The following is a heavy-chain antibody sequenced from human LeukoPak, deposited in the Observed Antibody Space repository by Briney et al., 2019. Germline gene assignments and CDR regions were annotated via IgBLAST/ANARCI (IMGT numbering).Heavy chain of an antibody. CDR2: ISSRSSTI. Sequence: GGSLRLSCAASGFTFSSYSMNWVRQAPGKGLEWVSYISSRSSTIYYADSVKGRFTISRDNAKNSLYLQMNSLRAEDTAVYYCAREDTAMVPYFDYWGQGTLVTVSS. CDR3: AREDTAMVPYFDY. V-gene: IGHV3-48*01. CDR1: GFTFSSYS. J-gene: IGHJ4*02. D-gene: IGHD5-18*01.